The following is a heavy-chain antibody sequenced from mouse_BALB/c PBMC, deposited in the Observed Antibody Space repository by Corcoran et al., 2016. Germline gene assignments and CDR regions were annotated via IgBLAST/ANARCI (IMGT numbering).Heavy chain of an antibody. CDR1: GFTFSNYW. V-gene: IGHV5-17*01. Sequence: VQLVESGGGLVQPGGSLRLSCAASGFTFSNYWMQWVRQAPGKGLVWVSRINRDGRSTNYADSVKGRFTISRDNAKNTLYLQMNSLRAEDTAVYYCARDRSGWYYFDYWGQGTLVTVSS. D-gene: IGHD6-1*01. CDR2: INRDGRST. J-gene: IGHJ2*01. CDR3: ARDRSGWYYFDY.